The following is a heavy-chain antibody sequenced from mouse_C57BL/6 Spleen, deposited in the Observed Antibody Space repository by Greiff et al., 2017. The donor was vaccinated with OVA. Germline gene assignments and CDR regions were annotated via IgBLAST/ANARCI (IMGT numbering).Heavy chain of an antibody. D-gene: IGHD2-1*01. CDR1: GYTFTSYW. Sequence: QVQLQQPGAELVRPGSSVKLSCKASGYTFTSYWMHWVKQRPIQGLEWIGNIDPSDSETHYNQKFKDKATLTVDKSSSTAYMQLSSLTSEDSAVYYCARRPGNYDYFDHWGQGTTLTVSS. V-gene: IGHV1-52*01. J-gene: IGHJ2*01. CDR3: ARRPGNYDYFDH. CDR2: IDPSDSET.